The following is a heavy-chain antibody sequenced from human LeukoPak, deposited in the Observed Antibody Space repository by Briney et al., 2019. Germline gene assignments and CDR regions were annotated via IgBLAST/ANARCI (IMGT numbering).Heavy chain of an antibody. V-gene: IGHV4-39*07. CDR3: ARGVRLINGAGRDY. CDR2: IFYSGST. CDR1: GGSISTNNYY. D-gene: IGHD6-19*01. Sequence: PSETVSLSCTVSGGSISTNNYYWGWIRQPPGKGLEWIGNIFYSGSTYYNPSLKSRVTISVDTSKNQFSLRLSSVTAADTAVYYCARGVRLINGAGRDYWGQGTLVTVSS. J-gene: IGHJ4*02.